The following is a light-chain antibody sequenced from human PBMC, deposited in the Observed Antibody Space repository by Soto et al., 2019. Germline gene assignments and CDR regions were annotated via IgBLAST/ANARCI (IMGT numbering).Light chain of an antibody. CDR2: GNN. V-gene: IGLV1-40*01. J-gene: IGLJ1*01. CDR1: SSNIGAGYD. CDR3: QSYDSLSGSKG. Sequence: QSVLTQPPSVSGAPGQRVTISCTGSSSNIGAGYDVHWYQQLPGTAPTLLIYGNNNRPSGVPDRCSGSKSGTSASLAITGLQADDEADYYCQSYDSLSGSKGFGSGPKVTVL.